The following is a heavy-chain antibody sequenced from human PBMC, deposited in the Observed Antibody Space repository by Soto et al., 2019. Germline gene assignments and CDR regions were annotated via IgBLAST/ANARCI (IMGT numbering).Heavy chain of an antibody. J-gene: IGHJ4*02. Sequence: PSETLSLTCAVSGYSISSGYYWGWIRQPPGKGLEWIGSIYHSGSTYYNPSLKSRVTISVDTSKNQFSLKLSSVTAADTAVYYCARATITMTTVAWGQGTLVTVSA. CDR3: ARATITMTTVA. CDR1: GYSISSGYY. D-gene: IGHD3-22*01. V-gene: IGHV4-38-2*01. CDR2: IYHSGST.